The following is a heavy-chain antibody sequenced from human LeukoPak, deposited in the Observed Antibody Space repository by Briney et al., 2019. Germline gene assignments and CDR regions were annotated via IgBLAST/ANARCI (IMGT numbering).Heavy chain of an antibody. CDR1: GYTFTSYG. Sequence: GASVKVSCKASGYTFTSYGISWVRQAPGQGLEWMGWISAYNGNTSYAQKLQGRVTMTTDTSTSTAYMELRSLRSDDTAVYYCARAQPATVTTPIDYWGQGTLVTVSS. J-gene: IGHJ4*02. V-gene: IGHV1-18*01. D-gene: IGHD4-11*01. CDR2: ISAYNGNT. CDR3: ARAQPATVTTPIDY.